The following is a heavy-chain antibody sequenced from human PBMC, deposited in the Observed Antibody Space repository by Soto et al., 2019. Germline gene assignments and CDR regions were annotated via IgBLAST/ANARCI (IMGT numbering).Heavy chain of an antibody. CDR2: IYYSGST. V-gene: IGHV4-30-4*01. J-gene: IGHJ4*02. D-gene: IGHD5-18*01. CDR3: ARSQLWLKYFDY. Sequence: QVQLQESGPGLVKPSQTLSLTCTVSGGSISSGDYYWSWIRQPPGKGLEWIGYIYYSGSTYYNQSTKSRVTIPVDTSRNQFSLKLSSVTAADTAVYYCARSQLWLKYFDYWGQGTLVTVSS. CDR1: GGSISSGDYY.